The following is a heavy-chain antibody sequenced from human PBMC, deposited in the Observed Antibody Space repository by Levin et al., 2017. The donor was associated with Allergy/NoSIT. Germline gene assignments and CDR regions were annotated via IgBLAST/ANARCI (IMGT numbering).Heavy chain of an antibody. CDR1: GFTFNDYA. J-gene: IGHJ6*02. V-gene: IGHV3-9*01. Sequence: GGSLRLSCVGSGFTFNDYAMHWVRQPPGKGLEWVSIINWNSGTIAYADSVKGRFTVSRDNAKNSLFLEMNSLRTEDTALYYCVRYVYLGQWPPQYTMDVWGQGTGVTVS. D-gene: IGHD6-19*01. CDR2: INWNSGTI. CDR3: VRYVYLGQWPPQYTMDV.